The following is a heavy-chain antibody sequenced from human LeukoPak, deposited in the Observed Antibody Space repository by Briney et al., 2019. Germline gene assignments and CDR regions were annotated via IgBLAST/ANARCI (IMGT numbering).Heavy chain of an antibody. CDR2: IKQDGSEK. V-gene: IGHV3-7*01. Sequence: GGSLRLYCAASGFTFRSYRMSWVREAPGKGLEWVANIKQDGSEKYYVDSVKGRFTISRDNAKNSLHLQINSLRAEDTAVYYCARADSRYGGSPDYWGQGTLVTVSS. CDR1: GFTFRSYR. J-gene: IGHJ4*02. D-gene: IGHD1-26*01. CDR3: ARADSRYGGSPDY.